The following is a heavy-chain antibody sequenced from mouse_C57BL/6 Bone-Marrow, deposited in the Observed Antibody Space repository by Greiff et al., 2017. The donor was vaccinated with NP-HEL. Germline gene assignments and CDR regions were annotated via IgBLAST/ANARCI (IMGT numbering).Heavy chain of an antibody. CDR3: ARHSGWLLQGTWFAY. CDR2: FYPGSGSI. V-gene: IGHV1-62-2*01. CDR1: GYTFTEYT. J-gene: IGHJ3*01. D-gene: IGHD2-3*01. Sequence: VQGVESGAELVKPGASVKLSCKASGYTFTEYTIHWVKQRSGQGLAWIGWFYPGSGSIKYNEKFKDKATLTADKSSSTVYMELSRLTSEDSAVYFCARHSGWLLQGTWFAYWGQGTLVTVSA.